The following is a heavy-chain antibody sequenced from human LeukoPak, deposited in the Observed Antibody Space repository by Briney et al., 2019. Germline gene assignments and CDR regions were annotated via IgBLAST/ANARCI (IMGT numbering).Heavy chain of an antibody. Sequence: PSETLSLTCTVSGGSISSSSYYWGWIRQPPGKGLEWIGSIYYSGSTYYNPSLKSRVTISVDTSKNQFSLKLSSVTAADTAVYYCARDHSATGFDYWGQGTLVTVSS. D-gene: IGHD4-17*01. CDR2: IYYSGST. CDR1: GGSISSSSYY. V-gene: IGHV4-39*07. J-gene: IGHJ4*02. CDR3: ARDHSATGFDY.